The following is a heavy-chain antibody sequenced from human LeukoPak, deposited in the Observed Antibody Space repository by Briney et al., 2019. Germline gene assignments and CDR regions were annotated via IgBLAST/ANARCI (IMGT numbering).Heavy chain of an antibody. CDR1: NYTFSNYG. CDR3: ARDSSAFYGSEYFQH. J-gene: IGHJ1*01. D-gene: IGHD2/OR15-2a*01. Sequence: GASVKVSCKTSNYTFSNYGITWVRQAPGQGLEWMGWIGAYSGNSEFAQKFQGRVTMTTDDSSGTAYMERTNLTPDDTAVYFCARDSSAFYGSEYFQHWGQGTLVTVSS. V-gene: IGHV1-18*01. CDR2: IGAYSGNS.